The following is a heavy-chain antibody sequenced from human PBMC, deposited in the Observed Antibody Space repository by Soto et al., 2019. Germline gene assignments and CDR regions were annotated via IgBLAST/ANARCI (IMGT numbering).Heavy chain of an antibody. D-gene: IGHD1-26*01. CDR2: IYSGGST. J-gene: IGHJ4*02. V-gene: IGHV3-66*01. CDR3: ARESIVGATNTFDY. CDR1: GFTVSSNY. Sequence: EVQLVESGGGLVQPGESLRLSCAASGFTVSSNYMSWVRQAPGKGLEWVSIIYSGGSTYYADSVKGRFTISRDNSKNTLYLHMNSLRAEDTAVYYCARESIVGATNTFDYWGQGTLVTVSS.